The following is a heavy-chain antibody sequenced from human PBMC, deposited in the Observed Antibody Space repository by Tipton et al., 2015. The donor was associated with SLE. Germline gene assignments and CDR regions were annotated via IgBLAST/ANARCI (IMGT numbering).Heavy chain of an antibody. D-gene: IGHD5-24*01. J-gene: IGHJ5*02. CDR3: ARMRGGYNAHH. CDR1: GASITSGSYY. V-gene: IGHV4-61*02. CDR2: IYSSGAT. Sequence: TLSLTCTVSGASITSGSYYWSWIRQPAGKGLEWIGRIYSSGATKYNPSVRSRVSISLDTSKNQFSLKVKSVTTADTAVYYCARMRGGYNAHHWGQGILVTVSS.